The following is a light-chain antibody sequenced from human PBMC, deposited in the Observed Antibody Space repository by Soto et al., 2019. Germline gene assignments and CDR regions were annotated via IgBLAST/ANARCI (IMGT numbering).Light chain of an antibody. V-gene: IGKV1D-12*01. CDR1: QSLSSW. J-gene: IGKJ4*01. CDR3: QQANSFPLT. Sequence: DIQMTQSPSSVSASVGDRVTITCRASQSLSSWLAWYQQKPGKAPKLLIYATSSLQGGVTSRFSGSGSGTDFTLTISSLQPEYFATYYCQQANSFPLTFGGGTKVEIK. CDR2: ATS.